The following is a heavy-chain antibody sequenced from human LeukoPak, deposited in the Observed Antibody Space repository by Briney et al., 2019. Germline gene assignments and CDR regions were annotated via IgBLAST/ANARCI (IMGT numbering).Heavy chain of an antibody. CDR1: GFTFSSYG. CDR3: AKSVTYTGPGDY. V-gene: IGHV3-30*02. Sequence: PGGSLRLSCSASGFTFSSYGMHWVRQAPGKGLEWVAFIRYDGSNKYYADSVKGRFTTSRDNSKNTLYLQMNSLRAEDTAVYYCAKSVTYTGPGDYWGQGTLVTVSS. CDR2: IRYDGSNK. D-gene: IGHD2-2*02. J-gene: IGHJ4*02.